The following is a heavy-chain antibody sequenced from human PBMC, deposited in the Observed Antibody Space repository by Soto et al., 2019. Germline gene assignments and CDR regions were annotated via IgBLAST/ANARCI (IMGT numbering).Heavy chain of an antibody. CDR1: GYTFTSYD. V-gene: IGHV1-8*01. Sequence: QVQLVQSGAEVKKPGASVKVSCKASGYTFTSYDINWVRQATGQGLEWMGWMNPNSGNTGYAQKFQGRVTMTRNTSISTAYRELSSLRSEDTAVYYCARSPAYYYDSSGLLDYWGQGTLVTVSS. J-gene: IGHJ4*02. D-gene: IGHD3-22*01. CDR3: ARSPAYYYDSSGLLDY. CDR2: MNPNSGNT.